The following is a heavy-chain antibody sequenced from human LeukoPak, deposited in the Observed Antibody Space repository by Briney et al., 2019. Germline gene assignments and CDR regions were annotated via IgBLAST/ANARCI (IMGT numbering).Heavy chain of an antibody. J-gene: IGHJ4*02. V-gene: IGHV4-4*07. CDR2: IYTSGST. Sequence: SETLSLTCTVSGGSISSYYWIWIRQPAGKGLEWIGRIYTSGSTNYNPSLKSRVTISVDTSKNQFSLKPSSVTAADTAVYYCARLPLRSHFDYWGREPWSPSPQ. CDR1: GGSISSYY. CDR3: ARLPLRSHFDY.